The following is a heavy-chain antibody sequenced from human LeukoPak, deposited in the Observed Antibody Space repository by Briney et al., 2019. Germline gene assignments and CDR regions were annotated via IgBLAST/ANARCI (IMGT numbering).Heavy chain of an antibody. J-gene: IGHJ4*02. Sequence: SETLSLTCTVSGGSISSYYWSWIRQPPGKGLEWIGYIYYSGSTNYNPSLKSRVTISVDTSKNQFSLKLSSVTAADTAVYYCAREGRGGNDSSGYYAHWGQGTLVTVSS. D-gene: IGHD3-22*01. CDR2: IYYSGST. V-gene: IGHV4-59*01. CDR3: AREGRGGNDSSGYYAH. CDR1: GGSISSYY.